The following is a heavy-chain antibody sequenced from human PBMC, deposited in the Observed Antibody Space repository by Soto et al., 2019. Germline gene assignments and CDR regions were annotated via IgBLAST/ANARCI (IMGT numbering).Heavy chain of an antibody. CDR2: VYWDDDK. D-gene: IGHD4-17*01. Sequence: QITLKETGPALVKPTETLTLTCTFSWFSLTTGKVAVVWIRQPPGKALEWLGLVYWDDDKRYNPSLKTRLSITTDTSKKQVVLIMTNVDPLDTATYFCAHSFYGAGTLNWGQGTLVAVSS. CDR1: WFSLTTGKVA. J-gene: IGHJ4*02. V-gene: IGHV2-5*02. CDR3: AHSFYGAGTLN.